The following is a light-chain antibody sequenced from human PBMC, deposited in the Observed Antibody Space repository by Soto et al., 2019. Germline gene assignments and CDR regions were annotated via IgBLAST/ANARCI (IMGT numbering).Light chain of an antibody. CDR1: RSVTDF. Sequence: DIQLTQSPSSLSASVGDRVTITCRASRSVTDFLHWYQQKPGKAPNLLIFPASNLQGAVPSRFSASGSGTDFSLTITNLQPEDFATYYCQQSYSTVLYTFGQGTKLEIK. J-gene: IGKJ2*01. V-gene: IGKV1-39*01. CDR3: QQSYSTVLYT. CDR2: PAS.